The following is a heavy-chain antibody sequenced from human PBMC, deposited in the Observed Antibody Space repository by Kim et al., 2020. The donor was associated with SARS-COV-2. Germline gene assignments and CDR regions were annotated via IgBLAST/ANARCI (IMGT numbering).Heavy chain of an antibody. V-gene: IGHV3-11*04. J-gene: IGHJ6*02. CDR1: GFTFSDYY. D-gene: IGHD3-22*01. Sequence: GGSLRLSCAASGFTFSDYYMSWIRQAPGKGLEWDSYISSSGSSMYYAASVKGRFTISRDNAKNSLYLQMNSLRAEDTTVYYCARDEGYDYRAAGIDVWRQGNTVTVSS. CDR3: ARDEGYDYRAAGIDV. CDR2: ISSSGSSM.